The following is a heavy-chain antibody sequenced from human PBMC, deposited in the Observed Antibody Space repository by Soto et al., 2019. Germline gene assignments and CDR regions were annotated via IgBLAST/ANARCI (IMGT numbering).Heavy chain of an antibody. CDR3: ARDIASYAYGEGY. Sequence: TVSGGSIVDVGGSWVRQPAGKGLEWIGRVYSSGTTDYNPSLNSRATMSVETSKNQFSLKLSSVTAADTAVYYCARDIASYAYGEGYWGQGIQVTVYS. CDR2: VYSSGTT. D-gene: IGHD2-21*01. CDR1: GGSIVDVG. J-gene: IGHJ4*02. V-gene: IGHV4-4*07.